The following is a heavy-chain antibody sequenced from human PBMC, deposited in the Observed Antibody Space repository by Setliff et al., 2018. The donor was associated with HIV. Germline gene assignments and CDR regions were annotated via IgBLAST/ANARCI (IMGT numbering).Heavy chain of an antibody. CDR1: GDSIRSNNYY. D-gene: IGHD6-19*01. J-gene: IGHJ4*02. CDR2: IHYSRST. V-gene: IGHV4-39*07. CDR3: ARDYSGWYYFDC. Sequence: TLSLTCNVSGDSIRSNNYYWGWIRQPPGKGLEWIGNIHYSRSTSYNPSFKNRVTFSVDTSKNQFSLKLSSVTAADTAVYYCARDYSGWYYFDCWGQGTLVTVSS.